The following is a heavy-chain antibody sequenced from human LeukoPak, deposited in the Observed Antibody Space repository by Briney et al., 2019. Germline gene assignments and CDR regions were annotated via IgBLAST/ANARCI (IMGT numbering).Heavy chain of an antibody. CDR2: IRTKPNGGTA. V-gene: IGHV3-49*04. D-gene: IGHD6-19*01. J-gene: IGHJ4*02. CDR3: TRAHYRSGCIDD. CDR1: GFTFSSST. Sequence: GGSLRLSCGASGFTFSSSTMNWVRQAPGKGLEWVGFIRTKPNGGTAEYAASVKGRFTISRDDSRSIAYLQMNSLQTEDTAVYYCTRAHYRSGCIDDWGQGTLVTVSS.